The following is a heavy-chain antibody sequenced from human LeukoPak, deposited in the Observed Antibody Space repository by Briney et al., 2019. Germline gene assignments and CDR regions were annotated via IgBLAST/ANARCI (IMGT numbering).Heavy chain of an antibody. CDR3: ARAPSWSGHGPDYYYYYYMDV. Sequence: GASVKVSCKASGYTFTSYDINWVRQATGQGLEWMGWMNPNSGNTGYAQKFQGRVTITRNTSISTAYMELSSLRSEDTAVYYCARAPSWSGHGPDYYYYYYMDVWGKGTTVTVSS. D-gene: IGHD3-3*01. V-gene: IGHV1-8*03. CDR1: GYTFTSYD. CDR2: MNPNSGNT. J-gene: IGHJ6*03.